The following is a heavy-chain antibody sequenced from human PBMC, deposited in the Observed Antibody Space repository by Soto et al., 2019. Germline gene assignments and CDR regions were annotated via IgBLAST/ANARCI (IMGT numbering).Heavy chain of an antibody. CDR1: GLTFSSYW. J-gene: IGHJ4*02. CDR3: AFYPPYYYGSGSSYYFDY. CDR2: ISSSGSTI. Sequence: PGGSLRLSCAASGLTFSSYWMSWVRQAPGKGLEWVSYISSSGSTIYYADSVKGRFTISRDNAKNSLYLQMNSLRAEDTAVYYCAFYPPYYYGSGSSYYFDYWGQGTLVTVSS. D-gene: IGHD3-10*01. V-gene: IGHV3-48*03.